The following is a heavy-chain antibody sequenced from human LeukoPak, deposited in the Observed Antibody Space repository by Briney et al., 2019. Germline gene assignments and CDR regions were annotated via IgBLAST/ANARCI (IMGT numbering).Heavy chain of an antibody. D-gene: IGHD5-18*01. Sequence: SVKVSCKTSGGTFSTSAITWVRQAPGQGLEWMGRIIPVLNITTYAQRFQGRVAITADTSTSTVYMELSSLRSEETAVYYCARDQGLTAPPPYGLDVWGQGTTVIVSS. CDR3: ARDQGLTAPPPYGLDV. CDR1: GGTFSTSA. CDR2: IIPVLNIT. J-gene: IGHJ6*02. V-gene: IGHV1-69*04.